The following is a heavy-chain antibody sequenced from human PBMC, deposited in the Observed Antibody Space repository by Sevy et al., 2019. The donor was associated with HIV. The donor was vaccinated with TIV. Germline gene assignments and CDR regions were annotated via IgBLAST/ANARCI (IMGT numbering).Heavy chain of an antibody. CDR3: ARGGTKGVWFDP. CDR1: GGSINSGDYY. V-gene: IGHV4-31*03. J-gene: IGHJ5*02. D-gene: IGHD3-16*01. Sequence: SETLSLTCTVSGGSINSGDYYWSWIRQHPEKGLEWTGYIFHTGSTYYNRSFKSRATISVDTSKNQFSLKLSLMTAADTAVYYCARGGTKGVWFDPWGQGTLVTVSS. CDR2: IFHTGST.